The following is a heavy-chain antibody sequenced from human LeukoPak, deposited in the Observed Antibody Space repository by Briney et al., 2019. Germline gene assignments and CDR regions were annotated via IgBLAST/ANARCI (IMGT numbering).Heavy chain of an antibody. V-gene: IGHV1-18*01. D-gene: IGHD3-16*01. Sequence: ASVKVFCKASGYTFTSYGISWGRQAPGHGLEWMGWISAYNGNTNYAQKLQGRVTMTTDTSTSTAYMELRSLRSDDTAVYYCARSLRRYYYGMDVWGQGTTVTVSS. CDR2: ISAYNGNT. J-gene: IGHJ6*02. CDR1: GYTFTSYG. CDR3: ARSLRRYYYGMDV.